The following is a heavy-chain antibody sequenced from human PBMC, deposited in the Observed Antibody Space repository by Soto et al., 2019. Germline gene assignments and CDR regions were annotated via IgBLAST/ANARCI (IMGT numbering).Heavy chain of an antibody. CDR3: ATGLYYSYGSGGYYRRKYYYSGMDV. Sequence: QVQLVQSGAEVKKPGSSVKVSCKASGGTFSSYAISWVRQAPGQGLEWMGGIIPIFGTANYAQKFQGRVTITADESTRTAYMELSSLRSEDTAVYYCATGLYYSYGSGGYYRRKYYYSGMDVWGQGTTVSVSS. J-gene: IGHJ6*02. CDR1: GGTFSSYA. V-gene: IGHV1-69*01. CDR2: IIPIFGTA. D-gene: IGHD3-10*01.